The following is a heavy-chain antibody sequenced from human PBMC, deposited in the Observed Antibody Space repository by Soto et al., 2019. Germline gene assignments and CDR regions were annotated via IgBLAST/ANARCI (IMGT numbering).Heavy chain of an antibody. CDR3: ARTCRSGGSCYLEY. D-gene: IGHD2-15*01. V-gene: IGHV1-18*01. CDR2: VSVPSGDT. J-gene: IGHJ4*02. CDR1: CHSFSIFG. Sequence: APVQVSSKASCHSFSIFGISCVRQPPGQGLEWVGWVSVPSGDTSSAQNFQGRVTATTDTSTSTAYMEVGSLRSDDTAVYYCARTCRSGGSCYLEYWGEGTLVTVYS.